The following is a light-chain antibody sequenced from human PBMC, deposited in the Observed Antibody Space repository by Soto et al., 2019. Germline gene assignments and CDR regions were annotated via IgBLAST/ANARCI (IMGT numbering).Light chain of an antibody. CDR3: QSYDSSLSGWV. J-gene: IGLJ3*02. V-gene: IGLV1-40*01. Sequence: QSVLTQPPSVSGAPGQRVTISCTGSSSNIGAGYVGHWYQQLPGTAPKLLIYGNSNRPSGVPDRFSGSKSGTSASLAITGLQAEDEADYYCQSYDSSLSGWVFGGGTKLTVL. CDR1: SSNIGAGYV. CDR2: GNS.